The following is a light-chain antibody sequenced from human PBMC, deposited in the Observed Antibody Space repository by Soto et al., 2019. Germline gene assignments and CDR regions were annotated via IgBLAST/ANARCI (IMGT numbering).Light chain of an antibody. CDR1: ESVSTN. CDR2: GAS. J-gene: IGKJ1*01. CDR3: QHYNSYSEA. V-gene: IGKV3-15*01. Sequence: EIEMTQSPATLSLAPGERVNLSCRASESVSTNLAWYQQKAGQAPRLLIYGASTRATGIPARFSGSGSGTEFTLTISSLQPDDFATYYCQHYNSYSEAFGQGTKVDIK.